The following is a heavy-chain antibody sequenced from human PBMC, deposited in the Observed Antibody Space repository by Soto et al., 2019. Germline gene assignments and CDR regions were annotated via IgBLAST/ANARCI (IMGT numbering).Heavy chain of an antibody. CDR2: INHGGST. CDR1: GGSFSGYY. CDR3: ARGAADTAMVDS. V-gene: IGHV4-34*01. J-gene: IGHJ4*02. Sequence: SETLSLTCAVYGGSFSGYYWSWIRQPPGKGLEWIGEINHGGSTNYNPSLKSRVTISIHTSKSQFSLQLTSVTAADTAVYYCARGAADTAMVDSWGQGTLVTVSS. D-gene: IGHD5-18*01.